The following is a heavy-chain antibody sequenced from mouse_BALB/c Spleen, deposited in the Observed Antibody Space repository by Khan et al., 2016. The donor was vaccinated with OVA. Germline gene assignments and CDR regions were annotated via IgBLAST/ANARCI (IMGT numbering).Heavy chain of an antibody. CDR2: ISPGSGDI. CDR1: GYIFTDYY. J-gene: IGHJ3*01. CDR3: ARRNYFGYTFAY. V-gene: IGHV1-77*01. D-gene: IGHD1-2*01. Sequence: QVQLKQSGTELARPGASVKLSCKASGYIFTDYYINWVKERTGQGLEWIGEISPGSGDIYYNEKFKGKATLTADKSSSTAYMQFSSLTSEDSAVYDCARRNYFGYTFAYGGQGTLVTVSA.